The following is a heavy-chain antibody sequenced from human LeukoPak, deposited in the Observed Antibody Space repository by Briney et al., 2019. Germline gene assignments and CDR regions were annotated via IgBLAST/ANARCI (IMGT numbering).Heavy chain of an antibody. D-gene: IGHD2-2*01. J-gene: IGHJ4*02. CDR3: ATRERTSPIYNY. CDR1: GFTFTYD. CDR2: MNPNSGYT. V-gene: IGHV1-8*03. Sequence: ASVKVSCKAGGFTFTYDVNWVRQAAGQGLEWMGWMNPNSGYTKYAPRFEGRVTFTGSTSIGTAYMELSGLRSDDTAVYYCATRERTSPIYNYWGQGTLVSVSS.